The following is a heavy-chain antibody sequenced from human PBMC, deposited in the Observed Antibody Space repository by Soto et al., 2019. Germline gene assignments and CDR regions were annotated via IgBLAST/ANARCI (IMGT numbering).Heavy chain of an antibody. D-gene: IGHD6-6*01. V-gene: IGHV4-4*07. CDR3: ARLNPGHARYYGMDV. CDR2: IYTSVST. CDR1: GGSISSYH. J-gene: IGHJ6*02. Sequence: SETLSLTCTVSGGSISSYHWSWIRQPAGKGLEWIGRIYTSVSTNYNPSLKSRVTMSVDTSKNQFSLKLSSVTAADTAVYYCARLNPGHARYYGMDVWGQGTRVTVSS.